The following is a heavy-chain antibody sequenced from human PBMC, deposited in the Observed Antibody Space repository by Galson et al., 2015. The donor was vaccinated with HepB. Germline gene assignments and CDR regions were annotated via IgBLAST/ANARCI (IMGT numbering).Heavy chain of an antibody. V-gene: IGHV3-74*01. Sequence: SLRLSCAASGFPFSSYWMHWVRQAPEKGPVWVSRINSDGTSTSYADSVEGRFTVSRDNAKNTLYLQMNSLRAEDTAVYYCARGGRSGSSTAFDYWGQGTLVTVSS. J-gene: IGHJ4*02. CDR1: GFPFSSYW. CDR3: ARGGRSGSSTAFDY. D-gene: IGHD3-10*01. CDR2: INSDGTST.